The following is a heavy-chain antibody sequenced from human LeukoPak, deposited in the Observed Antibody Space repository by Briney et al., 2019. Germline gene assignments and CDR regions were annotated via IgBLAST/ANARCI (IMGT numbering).Heavy chain of an antibody. CDR1: GYTFTSYG. Sequence: GASVKVSCKASGYTFTSYGISWVRQAPGQGLEWMGWISAYNGNTNYAQKLQGRVTMTTDTSTSTAYMELRSLRSDDTAVYYCAREHAPLIITPPLFFDYWGQGTLVTVSS. J-gene: IGHJ4*02. D-gene: IGHD5-24*01. CDR2: ISAYNGNT. CDR3: AREHAPLIITPPLFFDY. V-gene: IGHV1-18*01.